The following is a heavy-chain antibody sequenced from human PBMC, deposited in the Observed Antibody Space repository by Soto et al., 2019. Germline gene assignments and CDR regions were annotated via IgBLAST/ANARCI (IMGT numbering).Heavy chain of an antibody. Sequence: ESLKISCKGSGYNFANYWIGWVRQMPGKGLEWMGTIYPGDSDTRYSPSFQGQVSMSADKSISTAYLQWSSLKASDSAMYYCARPDSLYGNYDCWGEGTLVTVSS. V-gene: IGHV5-51*01. J-gene: IGHJ4*02. CDR2: IYPGDSDT. D-gene: IGHD4-17*01. CDR3: ARPDSLYGNYDC. CDR1: GYNFANYW.